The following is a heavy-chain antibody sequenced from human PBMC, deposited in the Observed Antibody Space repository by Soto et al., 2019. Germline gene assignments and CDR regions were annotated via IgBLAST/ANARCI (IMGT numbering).Heavy chain of an antibody. CDR2: IIPIFGTA. CDR1: GGTFSSYA. V-gene: IGHV1-69*13. J-gene: IGHJ5*02. CDR3: ARVPARGPPRIYCSGGSCYSESSWFDP. Sequence: ASVKVSCKASGGTFSSYAISWVRQAPGQGLEWMGGIIPIFGTANYAQKFQGRVTITADESTSTAYMELSSLRSEDTAVYYCARVPARGPPRIYCSGGSCYSESSWFDPWGQGTLVTVSS. D-gene: IGHD2-15*01.